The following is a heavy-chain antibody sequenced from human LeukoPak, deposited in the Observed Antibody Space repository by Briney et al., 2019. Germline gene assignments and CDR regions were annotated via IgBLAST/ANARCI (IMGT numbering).Heavy chain of an antibody. D-gene: IGHD2-21*02. CDR1: GGSFSGYY. CDR2: INHSGST. Sequence: PSETLSLTCAVYGGSFSGYYWSWIRQPPGKGLEWIGEINHSGSTNYNPSLKSRVTISVDTSKNQFSLNLSSVTAADTAVYYCARSVVVTPYRRLNWFDPWGQGTLVTVSS. J-gene: IGHJ5*02. V-gene: IGHV4-34*01. CDR3: ARSVVVTPYRRLNWFDP.